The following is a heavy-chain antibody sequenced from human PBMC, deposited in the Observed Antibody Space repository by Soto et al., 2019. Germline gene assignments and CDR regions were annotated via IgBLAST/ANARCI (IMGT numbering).Heavy chain of an antibody. J-gene: IGHJ3*02. D-gene: IGHD3-22*01. V-gene: IGHV1-18*01. CDR2: ISAYNGNT. CDR1: GYTFTSYG. Sequence: ASVKVSCKASGYTFTSYGISWVRQAPGQGLEWMGWISAYNGNTNYAQKLQGRVTMTTDTSTSTAYMELRSLRSDDTAVYYCAREREDYYEKGAFDIWGQGTMVTVSS. CDR3: AREREDYYEKGAFDI.